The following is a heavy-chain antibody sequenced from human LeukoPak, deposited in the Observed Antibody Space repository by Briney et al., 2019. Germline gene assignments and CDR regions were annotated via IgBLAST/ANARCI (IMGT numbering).Heavy chain of an antibody. CDR2: INTDGSST. CDR3: AELGITMIGGV. V-gene: IGHV3-74*01. J-gene: IGHJ6*04. D-gene: IGHD3-10*02. CDR1: GLTFSNYW. Sequence: GGSLRLSCAASGLTFSNYWMHWVRQAPGKGLVWVSRINTDGSSTSYVDSVKGRFTISRDNAKNTLYLQMNSLRAEDTAVYYCAELGITMIGGVWGKGTTVTISS.